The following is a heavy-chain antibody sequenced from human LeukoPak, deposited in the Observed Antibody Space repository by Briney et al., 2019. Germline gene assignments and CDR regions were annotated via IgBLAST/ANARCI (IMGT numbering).Heavy chain of an antibody. V-gene: IGHV3-49*03. CDR3: TRDLEDDYGDQIFDY. Sequence: PGGSLRLSCTASGFTSGDYAMSWFRQAPGKGLEWVGFIRSKAYGGTTEYAASVKGRFTILRDDSKSIAYLQMNSLKTEDTAVYYCTRDLEDDYGDQIFDYWGQGTLVTVSS. D-gene: IGHD4-17*01. CDR2: IRSKAYGGTT. CDR1: GFTSGDYA. J-gene: IGHJ4*02.